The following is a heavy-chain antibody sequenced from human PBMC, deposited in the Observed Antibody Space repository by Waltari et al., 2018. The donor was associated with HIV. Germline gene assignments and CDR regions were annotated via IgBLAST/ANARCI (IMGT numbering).Heavy chain of an antibody. V-gene: IGHV4-39*02. D-gene: IGHD3-10*01. CDR2: IYYSENT. J-gene: IGHJ4*02. CDR1: GGSVSSSVYY. Sequence: QLQLQESGPGLVKPSETLSLTCTVSGGSVSSSVYYWGWIRQPPGTGLEWIGNIYYSENTYYSPSLKSRVTISVDTSKNHFSLRVTSVTAADTAVYYCARGPGYYFDSWGQGTLVTVSS. CDR3: ARGPGYYFDS.